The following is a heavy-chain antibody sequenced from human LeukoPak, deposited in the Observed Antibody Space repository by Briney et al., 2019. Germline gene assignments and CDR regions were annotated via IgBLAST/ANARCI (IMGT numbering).Heavy chain of an antibody. D-gene: IGHD6-13*01. CDR1: GFTVSSNY. J-gene: IGHJ6*02. Sequence: GGSLRLSCAASGFTVSSNYMSWVRQAPGKGLEWVSVIYSGGSTYYADSVKGRFTISRDNSKNTLYLQMNSLRAEDTAVYYCAREVAAAGTHYYYGMDVWGQGTTVTVSS. CDR2: IYSGGST. CDR3: AREVAAAGTHYYYGMDV. V-gene: IGHV3-53*01.